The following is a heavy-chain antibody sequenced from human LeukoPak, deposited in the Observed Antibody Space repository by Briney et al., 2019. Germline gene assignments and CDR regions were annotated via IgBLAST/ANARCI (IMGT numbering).Heavy chain of an antibody. J-gene: IGHJ4*02. Sequence: KPSETLSLTCTVSGGPISTYYWSWIRQPPGKGLEWIGYSYYSGTTTPHPSLKSRVTISVDPSKNQFSLRLTSVTAADTAVYYCARHGGSGSFDYWGQGTLVTVSS. CDR3: ARHGGSGSFDY. D-gene: IGHD3-3*01. CDR2: SYYSGTT. V-gene: IGHV4-59*08. CDR1: GGPISTYY.